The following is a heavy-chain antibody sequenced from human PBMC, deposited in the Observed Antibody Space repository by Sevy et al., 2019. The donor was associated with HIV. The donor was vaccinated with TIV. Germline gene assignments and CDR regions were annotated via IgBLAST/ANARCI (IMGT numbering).Heavy chain of an antibody. V-gene: IGHV3-49*04. Sequence: GGSLRLSCTASGFTFGDYAMSWVRQAPGKGLEWVGFIRSKAYGGTTEYAASVKGRFAISRDDSKSIAYLQMNSLKTEDTAVYYCTRVWLRGTGIDYYYYGMDVWDEGTTVTVSS. D-gene: IGHD5-12*01. CDR2: IRSKAYGGTT. J-gene: IGHJ6*04. CDR1: GFTFGDYA. CDR3: TRVWLRGTGIDYYYYGMDV.